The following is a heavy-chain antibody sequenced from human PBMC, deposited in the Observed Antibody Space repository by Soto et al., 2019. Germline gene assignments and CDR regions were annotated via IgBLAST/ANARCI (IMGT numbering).Heavy chain of an antibody. CDR2: IYSGGST. CDR3: AKDPPAGDQPRGAFDI. D-gene: IGHD4-17*01. V-gene: IGHV3-66*01. Sequence: EVQLVESGGGLVQPGGSLRLSCAASGFTVSSNYMSWVRQAPGKGLEWVSVIYSGGSTYYADSVKGRFTISRDNSKNPLYLQMNRLRAQDTAGYYCAKDPPAGDQPRGAFDIWGQGTMVTVSS. CDR1: GFTVSSNY. J-gene: IGHJ3*02.